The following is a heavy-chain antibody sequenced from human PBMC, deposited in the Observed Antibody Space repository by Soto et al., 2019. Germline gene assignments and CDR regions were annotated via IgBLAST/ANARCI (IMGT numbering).Heavy chain of an antibody. CDR2: TYYTSKWNY. Sequence: PSQTLSLTCAISGDSVSTNSAAWNWIRQSPSRGLEWLGRTYYTSKWNYDYAVSVKSRITISPDTSKNQFSLQLNSMTPEDTAVYYGASLRSRIPSPDHWGQETLVTFSS. D-gene: IGHD4-17*01. CDR1: GDSVSTNSAA. V-gene: IGHV6-1*01. J-gene: IGHJ4*02. CDR3: ASLRSRIPSPDH.